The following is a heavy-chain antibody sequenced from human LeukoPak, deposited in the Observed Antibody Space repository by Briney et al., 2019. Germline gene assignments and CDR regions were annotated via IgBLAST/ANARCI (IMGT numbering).Heavy chain of an antibody. Sequence: PSETLSLTCAVNGGSFSGYYWSWIRQPPGKGLEWIGEINHSGSTNYNPSLKSRVTISVDTSKNQFSLKLSSVTAADTAVYYCARSGASDYGMDVWGQGTTVTVSS. CDR3: ARSGASDYGMDV. J-gene: IGHJ6*02. D-gene: IGHD1-26*01. CDR1: GGSFSGYY. V-gene: IGHV4-34*01. CDR2: INHSGST.